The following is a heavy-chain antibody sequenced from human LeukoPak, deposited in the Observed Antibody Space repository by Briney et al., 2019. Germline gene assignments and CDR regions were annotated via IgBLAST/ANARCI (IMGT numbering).Heavy chain of an antibody. CDR1: EFTVNTVY. J-gene: IGHJ4*02. CDR3: ARGHNVSPTN. CDR2: MYSGGNT. D-gene: IGHD5/OR15-5a*01. Sequence: PGGSLRLSCAASEFTVNTVYMNWVRQAPGKGLEWVSIMYSGGNTYYAGSVKGRFTISRDTSRNTVYLQMNGLRAEDTAVYYCARGHNVSPTNWGQGTLVIVSS. V-gene: IGHV3-66*01.